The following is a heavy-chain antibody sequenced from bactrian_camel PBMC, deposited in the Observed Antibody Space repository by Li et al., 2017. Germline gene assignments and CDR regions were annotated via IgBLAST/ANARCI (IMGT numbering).Heavy chain of an antibody. J-gene: IGHJ4*01. CDR3: AKDRLWATIAPVFYGF. V-gene: IGHV3S1*01. CDR2: IDESGTT. D-gene: IGHD4*01. Sequence: HVQLVESGGGSVQAGGSLRLSCSSGGYNFASACMGWFRQVPKKEREGICAIDESGTTTYTESMKGRFTISKDNAKNTLYLQMNSLKPEDTAMYYCAKDRLWATIAPVFYGFWGQGTQVTVS. CDR1: GYNFASAC.